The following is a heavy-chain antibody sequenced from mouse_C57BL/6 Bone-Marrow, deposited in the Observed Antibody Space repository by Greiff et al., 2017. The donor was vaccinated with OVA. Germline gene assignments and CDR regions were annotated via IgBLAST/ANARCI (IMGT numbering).Heavy chain of an antibody. D-gene: IGHD2-4*01. CDR3: ARTPFYYDQFAY. Sequence: QVTLKVSGPGILQPSQTLSLTCSFSGFSLSTFGMGVGWIRQPSGMGLEWLVRIWWDDDKYYNPAPESRLTITKNTSQNQVFLKIANVDTADTATNYCARTPFYYDQFAYWGQGTLVTVSA. CDR2: IWWDDDK. V-gene: IGHV8-8*01. CDR1: GFSLSTFGMG. J-gene: IGHJ3*01.